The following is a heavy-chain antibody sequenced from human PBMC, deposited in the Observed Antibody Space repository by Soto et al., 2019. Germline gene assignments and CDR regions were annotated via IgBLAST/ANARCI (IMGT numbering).Heavy chain of an antibody. CDR2: ISSSGSTI. CDR1: GFTFSSYE. Sequence: GGSLRLSCAASGFTFSSYEMNWVRQAPGKGLEWVSYISSSGSTIYYADSVKGRFTISRDNAKNSLYLQMNSLRAEDTAVYYCARDYGSGSYNWFDPWGQGTLVTVSS. J-gene: IGHJ5*02. CDR3: ARDYGSGSYNWFDP. D-gene: IGHD3-10*01. V-gene: IGHV3-48*03.